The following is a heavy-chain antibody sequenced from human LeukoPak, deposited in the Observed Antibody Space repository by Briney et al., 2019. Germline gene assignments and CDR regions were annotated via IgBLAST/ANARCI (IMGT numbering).Heavy chain of an antibody. CDR3: ARVVTTVTGFDP. CDR1: GRSISSGDYY. J-gene: IGHJ5*02. D-gene: IGHD4-17*01. Sequence: SQTLSLTCTLSGRSISSGDYYWSWLRQPPWKSLEWIGYIYYSGSTYYNPSLKSRVTISVDTSKNQFSLKLSSVTAADTAVYYCARVVTTVTGFDPWGQGTLVTVSS. V-gene: IGHV4-30-4*01. CDR2: IYYSGST.